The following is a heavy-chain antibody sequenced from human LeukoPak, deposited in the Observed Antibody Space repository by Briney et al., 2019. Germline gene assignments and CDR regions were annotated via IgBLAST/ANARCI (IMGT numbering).Heavy chain of an antibody. CDR1: GFTFSSYA. CDR2: ISYDESNK. J-gene: IGHJ6*02. V-gene: IGHV3-30-3*01. CDR3: ARDESRSSTYYDSSGPLSYYGMDV. D-gene: IGHD3-22*01. Sequence: GGSLRLSCAASGFTFSSYAMHWVRQAPGKGLEWMAVISYDESNKYYADSVKGRFTISRDNSKNTLYLQMNSLRAEDTAVYYCARDESRSSTYYDSSGPLSYYGMDVWGQGTTVTVSS.